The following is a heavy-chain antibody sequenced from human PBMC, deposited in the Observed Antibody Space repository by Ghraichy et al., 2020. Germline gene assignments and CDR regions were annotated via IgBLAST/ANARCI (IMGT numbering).Heavy chain of an antibody. V-gene: IGHV3-23*01. CDR3: AKDLSPKYYYYYGMDV. J-gene: IGHJ6*02. Sequence: GGSLRLSCAASGFTFSSYAMSWVRQAPGKGLEWVSAISGSGGSTYYADSVKGRFTISRDNSKNTLYLQMNSLRAEDTAVYYCAKDLSPKYYYYYGMDVWGQGTTVTVSS. CDR1: GFTFSSYA. D-gene: IGHD2/OR15-2a*01. CDR2: ISGSGGST.